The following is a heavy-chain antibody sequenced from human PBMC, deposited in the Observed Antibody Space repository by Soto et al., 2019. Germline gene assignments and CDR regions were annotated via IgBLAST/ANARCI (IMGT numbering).Heavy chain of an antibody. CDR3: ARGVELLWFGEVYYYYGMDV. D-gene: IGHD3-10*01. Sequence: QVQLQESGPGLVKPSGTLSLTCAVSGGSISSSNWWSWVLQPPGKGLEWIGEIYHSGRTNYNPSLKRRVTLSVDKSKNQFSLKLSSVTAADTAVYYCARGVELLWFGEVYYYYGMDVWGQGTTVTVSS. J-gene: IGHJ6*02. CDR2: IYHSGRT. V-gene: IGHV4-4*02. CDR1: GGSISSSNW.